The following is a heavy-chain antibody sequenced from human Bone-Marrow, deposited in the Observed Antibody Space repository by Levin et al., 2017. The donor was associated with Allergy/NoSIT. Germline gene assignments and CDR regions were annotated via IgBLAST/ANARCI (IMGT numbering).Heavy chain of an antibody. Sequence: SQTLSLTCAVYGGSFSGYYWSWIRQPPGKGLEWIGEINHSGSTNYNPSLKSRVTISVDTSKNQFSLKLSSVTAADTAVYYCARGKGLRFLEWLPMGDYYYYGMDVWGQGTTVTVSS. D-gene: IGHD3-3*01. J-gene: IGHJ6*02. CDR3: ARGKGLRFLEWLPMGDYYYYGMDV. V-gene: IGHV4-34*01. CDR1: GGSFSGYY. CDR2: INHSGST.